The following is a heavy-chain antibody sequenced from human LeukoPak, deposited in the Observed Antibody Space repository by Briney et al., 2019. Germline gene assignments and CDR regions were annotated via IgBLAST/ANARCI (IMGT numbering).Heavy chain of an antibody. CDR2: INHSGST. Sequence: SETLSLTCAVYGGSFSGYYWSWIRQPPGKGLEWIGEINHSGSTNYNPSLKSRVTISADTSKNQFSLKLSSVTAADTAVYYCARVWRNTRYNSNYYYYGLDVWGQGTTVTVSS. CDR1: GGSFSGYY. J-gene: IGHJ6*02. CDR3: ARVWRNTRYNSNYYYYGLDV. D-gene: IGHD6-13*01. V-gene: IGHV4-34*01.